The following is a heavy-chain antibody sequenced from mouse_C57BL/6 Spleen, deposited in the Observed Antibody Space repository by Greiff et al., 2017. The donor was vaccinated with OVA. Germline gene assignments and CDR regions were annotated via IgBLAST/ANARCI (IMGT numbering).Heavy chain of an antibody. CDR1: GYAFSSPW. Sequence: VQLQESGPELVKPGASVKISCKASGYAFSSPWMNWVKQRPGKGLEWIGRIYPGDGDTNYNGKFKGKATLIAAKSSSTAYMQLSSLTSEDSAVYFCARGEGDYWGKGTSVTVSS. CDR3: ARGEGDY. CDR2: IYPGDGDT. V-gene: IGHV1-82*01. J-gene: IGHJ4*01.